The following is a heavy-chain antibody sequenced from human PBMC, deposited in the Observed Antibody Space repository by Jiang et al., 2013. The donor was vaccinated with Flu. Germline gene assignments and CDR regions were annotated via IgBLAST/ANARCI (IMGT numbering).Heavy chain of an antibody. V-gene: IGHV1-46*01. CDR3: ASLEMATIGSDY. D-gene: IGHD5-24*01. CDR1: GYTFTSYY. CDR2: INPSGGST. J-gene: IGHJ4*02. Sequence: SGAEVKKPGASVKVSCKASGYTFTSYYMHWVRQAPGQGLEWMGIINPSGGSTSYAQKFQGRVTMTRDTSTSTVYMELSSLRSEDTAVYYCASLEMATIGSDYWGQGTLVTVSS.